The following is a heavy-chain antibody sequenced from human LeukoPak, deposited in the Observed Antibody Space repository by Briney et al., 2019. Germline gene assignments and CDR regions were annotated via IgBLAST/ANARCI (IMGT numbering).Heavy chain of an antibody. CDR1: GYTFTSYG. J-gene: IGHJ3*02. V-gene: IGHV1-18*01. Sequence: ASVKVSCKASGYTFTSYGISWVRQAPGQGLEWMGWIGAYNGNTNYAQKLQGRVTMTTDTSTSTAYMELRSLRSDDTAVYYCARFIETGDAFDIWGQGTMVTVSS. D-gene: IGHD5-24*01. CDR3: ARFIETGDAFDI. CDR2: IGAYNGNT.